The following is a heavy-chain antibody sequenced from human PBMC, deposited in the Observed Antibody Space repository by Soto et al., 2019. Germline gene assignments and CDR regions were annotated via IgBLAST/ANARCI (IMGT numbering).Heavy chain of an antibody. V-gene: IGHV3-74*01. CDR2: INSDGSST. CDR3: ARERGSAGPIYYYYGMDV. J-gene: IGHJ6*02. CDR1: GFTFSSYW. D-gene: IGHD6-13*01. Sequence: EVQLVESGGGLVQPGGSLRLSCAASGFTFSSYWMHWVRQAPGKGLVWVSRINSDGSSTSYADSVKGRFTISRDNAKNTLYLQMNSLRAEDTAVYYCARERGSAGPIYYYYGMDVWGQGTTVTVSS.